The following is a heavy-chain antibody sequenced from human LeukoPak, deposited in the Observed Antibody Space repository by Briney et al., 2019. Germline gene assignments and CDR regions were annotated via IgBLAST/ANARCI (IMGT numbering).Heavy chain of an antibody. J-gene: IGHJ6*02. Sequence: GSLRLSCAASGFTFSNYAMSWVRQSPGKGLEWIGEIHYSGSTNYNPSLKSRVTISVDKSKSQFSLNLSSVTAADTAVYYCARDSRYNEYYYYGMDVWGQGTTVTVS. CDR2: IHYSGST. CDR3: ARDSRYNEYYYYGMDV. CDR1: GFTFSNYAM. D-gene: IGHD2/OR15-2a*01. V-gene: IGHV4-4*02.